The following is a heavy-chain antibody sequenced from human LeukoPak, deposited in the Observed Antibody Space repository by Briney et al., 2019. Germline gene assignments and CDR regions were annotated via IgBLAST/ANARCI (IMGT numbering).Heavy chain of an antibody. Sequence: PSETLSLTCAVSGASISGSNYYWGWIRQPPGKGLEWIGEINHSGSTNYNPSLKSRVTISVDTSKNQFSLKLSSVTAADTAVYYCARGVGATRHWGQGTLVTVSS. CDR3: ARGVGATRH. D-gene: IGHD1-26*01. J-gene: IGHJ4*02. CDR2: INHSGST. V-gene: IGHV4-39*07. CDR1: GASISGSNYY.